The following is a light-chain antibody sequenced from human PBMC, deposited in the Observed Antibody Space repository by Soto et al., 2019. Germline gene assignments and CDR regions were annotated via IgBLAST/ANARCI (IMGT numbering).Light chain of an antibody. J-gene: IGLJ3*02. CDR3: QSYDISLSGWV. V-gene: IGLV1-40*01. CDR2: GNT. CDR1: SSNIGAGYD. Sequence: QSVLTQPPSVSGAPGQRVTISCTGSSSNIGAGYDVHWYQQLPGTAPKLLIYGNTNRPSGVPDRFSGSKSGTSASLAITGLQAEDEADYDCQSYDISLSGWVFGGGTKLTVL.